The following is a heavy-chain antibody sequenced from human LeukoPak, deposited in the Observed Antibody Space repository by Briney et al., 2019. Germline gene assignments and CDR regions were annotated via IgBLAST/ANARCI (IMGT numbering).Heavy chain of an antibody. CDR3: AREGDQTFYSYMEV. CDR1: GGTFSSYA. J-gene: IGHJ6*03. D-gene: IGHD3-16*01. CDR2: INPNSGGT. V-gene: IGHV1-2*02. Sequence: ASVKVSCKASGGTFSSYAISWVRQAPGQGLEWMGWINPNSGGTNYAQKFQGRVTMTRDTSISTAYMELSRLRSDDTAVYYCAREGDQTFYSYMEVWGKGTPVTISS.